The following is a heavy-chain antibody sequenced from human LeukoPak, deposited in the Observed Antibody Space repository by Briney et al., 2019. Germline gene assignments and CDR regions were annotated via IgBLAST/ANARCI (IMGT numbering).Heavy chain of an antibody. CDR3: AREMATMSGMDV. CDR2: IYSGGST. D-gene: IGHD5-24*01. V-gene: IGHV3-53*01. CDR1: GFTVSSNY. Sequence: GGSLRLSCAASGFTVSSNYMIWVRQAPGKGLEWVSVIYSGGSTYYADSVKGRFTISRDNSKNTLYLQMNSLRAEDTAVYYCAREMATMSGMDVWGQGTTVTVSS. J-gene: IGHJ6*02.